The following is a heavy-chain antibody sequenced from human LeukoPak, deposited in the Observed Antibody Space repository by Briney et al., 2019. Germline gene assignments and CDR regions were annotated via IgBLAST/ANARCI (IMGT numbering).Heavy chain of an antibody. Sequence: GGSLRLSCAASGFTFSSYGMSWVRQAPGKGLEWVSTISGSGGSTYYADSLKGRFTISRDNSKNTLYLQMNSLRAEDTAVYYCAKEGKGGSYYDYWGQGTLVTVSS. CDR3: AKEGKGGSYYDY. V-gene: IGHV3-23*01. D-gene: IGHD3-16*01. CDR1: GFTFSSYG. CDR2: ISGSGGST. J-gene: IGHJ4*02.